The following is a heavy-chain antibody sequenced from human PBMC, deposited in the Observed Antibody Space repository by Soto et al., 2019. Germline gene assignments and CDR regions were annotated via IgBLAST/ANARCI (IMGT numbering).Heavy chain of an antibody. CDR1: GYTFTSYD. CDR2: MNPNSGKT. V-gene: IGHV1-8*01. CDR3: ARGFYSSVAVAGFPVDH. J-gene: IGHJ4*02. D-gene: IGHD6-19*01. Sequence: QVQLVQSGAEVKKPGASVKVSCKASGYTFTSYDINWVRQATGQGLEWMGWMNPNSGKTGYAQKFQGRVTMTRNTSISTAYMELSSLRSEDTAVYYCARGFYSSVAVAGFPVDHWGQGTLVTVSS.